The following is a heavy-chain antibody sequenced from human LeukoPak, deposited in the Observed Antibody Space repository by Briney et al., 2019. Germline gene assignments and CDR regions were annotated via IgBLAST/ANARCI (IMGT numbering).Heavy chain of an antibody. CDR2: IKQDGSEK. D-gene: IGHD6-13*01. CDR3: ALRGYSSSWTALDY. V-gene: IGHV3-7*01. J-gene: IGHJ4*02. CDR1: GFTFSSYW. Sequence: HPGGSLRLSCAASGFTFSSYWMSWVRQAPGKGLEWVANIKQDGSEKYYVDSVKGRFTISRDNAKNSLYLQMNSLRIEDTAVYYCALRGYSSSWTALDYWGQGTLVTVSS.